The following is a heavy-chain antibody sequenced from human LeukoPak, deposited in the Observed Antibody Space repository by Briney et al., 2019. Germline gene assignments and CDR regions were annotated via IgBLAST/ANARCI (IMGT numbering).Heavy chain of an antibody. V-gene: IGHV5-51*01. D-gene: IGHD3-10*01. CDR1: GYTFTSYW. Sequence: GESLKISCQGSGYTFTSYWIAWVRQMPGEGLEWMGIIYPGDSDTRYSPSFQGQATISADRSISIAYLQWNSLKASDTAMYYCARQTLGVRGGEWDYWGQGTLVTVSS. J-gene: IGHJ4*02. CDR2: IYPGDSDT. CDR3: ARQTLGVRGGEWDY.